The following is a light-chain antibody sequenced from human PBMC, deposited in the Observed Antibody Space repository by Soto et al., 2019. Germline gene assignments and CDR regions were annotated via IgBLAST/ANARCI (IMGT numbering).Light chain of an antibody. J-gene: IGLJ1*01. CDR2: IND. CDR3: AAWDDSLNAL. V-gene: IGLV1-44*01. CDR1: SSNIGDNP. Sequence: QSVLAQPPSASGTPGQRITISCSGSSSNIGDNPVNWYQQLPGAAPKLLIYINDQRPSGVPGRFSGSKSGTSASLAISGLQPEDEADYYCAAWDDSLNALFGTGTKVIV.